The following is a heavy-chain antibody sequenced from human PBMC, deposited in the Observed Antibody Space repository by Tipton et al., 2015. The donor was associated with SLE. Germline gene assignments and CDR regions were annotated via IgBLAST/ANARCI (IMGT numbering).Heavy chain of an antibody. CDR1: GFTFSSYW. CDR3: ARGKSGGPLRTRYYYYGMDV. V-gene: IGHV4-34*01. Sequence: LRLSCAASGFTFSSYWMSWVRQPPGKGLEWIGEINHSGSTNYNPSLKSRVTISVDTSKNQFSLKLSSVTAADTAVYYCARGKSGGPLRTRYYYYGMDVWGQGTTVTVSS. D-gene: IGHD2-15*01. CDR2: INHSGST. J-gene: IGHJ6*02.